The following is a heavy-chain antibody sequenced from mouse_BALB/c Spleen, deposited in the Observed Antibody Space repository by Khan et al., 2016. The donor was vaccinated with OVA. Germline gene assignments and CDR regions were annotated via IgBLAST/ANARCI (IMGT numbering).Heavy chain of an antibody. CDR1: GFTFTDYY. V-gene: IGHV7-3*02. Sequence: EVELVESGGGLVQPGGSLRLSCATSGFTFTDYYMSWVRQPPGKALEWLGFIRNKANGYTTEYSASVKGRFTISRDNSQSILSLQMNTLRAEDSASVKGRFTISRDNSQSILYLQMNTLRAEDSATYYCARDRPSDYFDYWGQGTTLTVSS. CDR2: IRNKANGYTT. CDR3: RFTISRDNSQSILYLQMNTLRAEDSATYYCARDRPSDYFDY. D-gene: IGHD6-1*01. J-gene: IGHJ2*01.